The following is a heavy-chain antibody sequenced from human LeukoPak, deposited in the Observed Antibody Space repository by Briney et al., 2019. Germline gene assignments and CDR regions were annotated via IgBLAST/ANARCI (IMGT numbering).Heavy chain of an antibody. V-gene: IGHV3-49*04. CDR3: TRAAERITIFGVVNYYYMDV. Sequence: GGSLRLSCTASGFTFGDYAMSWVRQAPGKGLEWVGFIRSKAYGGTTEYAASVKGRFTISRDDSKSIAYLQMNSLKTEDTAVYYCTRAAERITIFGVVNYYYMDVXGXGTTVTVSS. CDR2: IRSKAYGGTT. J-gene: IGHJ6*03. D-gene: IGHD3-3*01. CDR1: GFTFGDYA.